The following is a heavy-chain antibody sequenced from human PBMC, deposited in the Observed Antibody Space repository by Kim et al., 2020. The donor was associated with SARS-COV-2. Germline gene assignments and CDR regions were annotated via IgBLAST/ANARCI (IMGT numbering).Heavy chain of an antibody. D-gene: IGHD3-10*01. CDR2: ISGTGGST. CDR1: GFTFNNYA. J-gene: IGHJ4*02. Sequence: GGSLRLSCAASGFTFNNYAMNWVRQAPGKGLEWVSTISGTGGSTYYADSVKGRFTISRDNSKNTLYLQMNSLRAEDTAVYYCAKTEKAVISVDCWGQGTLVTVSS. CDR3: AKTEKAVISVDC. V-gene: IGHV3-23*01.